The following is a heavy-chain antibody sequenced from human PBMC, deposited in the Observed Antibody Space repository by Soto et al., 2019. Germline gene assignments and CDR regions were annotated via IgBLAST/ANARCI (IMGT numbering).Heavy chain of an antibody. CDR1: GFTFSGYA. CDR2: ISDNGVRT. D-gene: IGHD3-3*01. J-gene: IGHJ4*02. Sequence: HPGGSLRLPCAASGFTFSGYAMTWLRQAPGKGPEWVSLISDNGVRTYYADSVKGRFTISRDNSRDTLYLQMNSLRAEDTALYFCAKTAGYYAFWSQGTLVTVSS. CDR3: AKTAGYYAF. V-gene: IGHV3-23*01.